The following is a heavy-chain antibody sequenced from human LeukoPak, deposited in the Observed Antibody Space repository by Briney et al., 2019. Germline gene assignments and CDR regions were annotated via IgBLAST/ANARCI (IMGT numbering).Heavy chain of an antibody. CDR1: GCTFTNYD. J-gene: IGHJ4*02. V-gene: IGHV1-8*01. D-gene: IGHD4-23*01. CDR3: ATELRWKDH. Sequence: ASVKVSCKASGCTFTNYDINWVRQASGQGLEWMGYVKPNSGNTGYAQKFQGRVTMTRDTSISTAYMELSSLTSEDTAVYYCATELRWKDHWGQGTLVTVSS. CDR2: VKPNSGNT.